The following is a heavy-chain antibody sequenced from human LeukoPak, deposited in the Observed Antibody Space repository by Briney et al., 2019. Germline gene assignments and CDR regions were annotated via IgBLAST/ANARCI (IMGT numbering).Heavy chain of an antibody. CDR3: ASIAESYYYDSSGQYGMDV. V-gene: IGHV1-69*04. Sequence: SVKVSCKASGGTFSSYAISWVRQAPGQGLEWMGRIVPILGIANYAQKFQGRVTITADKSTSTAYMELSSLRSEDTAVYYCASIAESYYYDSSGQYGMDVWGQGTTVTVSS. CDR2: IVPILGIA. CDR1: GGTFSSYA. D-gene: IGHD3-22*01. J-gene: IGHJ6*02.